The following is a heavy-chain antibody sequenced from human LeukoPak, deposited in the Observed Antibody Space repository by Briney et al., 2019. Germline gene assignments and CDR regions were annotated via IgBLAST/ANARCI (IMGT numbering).Heavy chain of an antibody. J-gene: IGHJ3*02. V-gene: IGHV4-59*08. D-gene: IGHD5-18*01. Sequence: SETLSLTCTVSGGSLSSYYWSWIRQPPGRGLEWIAYVYYSGSTSYNPSLKSRVTISVDTSKNQFSLNLSSVTAADTAVYYCARLSRTAHLITSHAFDIWGQGTMVTVSS. CDR1: GGSLSSYY. CDR3: ARLSRTAHLITSHAFDI. CDR2: VYYSGST.